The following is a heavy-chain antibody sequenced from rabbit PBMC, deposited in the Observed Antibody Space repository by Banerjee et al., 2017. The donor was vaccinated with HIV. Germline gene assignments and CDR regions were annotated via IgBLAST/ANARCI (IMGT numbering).Heavy chain of an antibody. V-gene: IGHV1S45*01. D-gene: IGHD5-1*01. CDR2: VYAGSNGGT. J-gene: IGHJ3*01. CDR3: ARNGGLLDYKW. CDR1: GFSFSDRDV. Sequence: QEQLVESGGGLVQPEGSLTLTCKASGFSFSDRDVMCWVRQAPGKGLEWIACVYAGSNGGTYYASWAKGHFTVSRASSTSLTLQISSLTAADTASYFCARNGGLLDYKWWGQGTLVPVS.